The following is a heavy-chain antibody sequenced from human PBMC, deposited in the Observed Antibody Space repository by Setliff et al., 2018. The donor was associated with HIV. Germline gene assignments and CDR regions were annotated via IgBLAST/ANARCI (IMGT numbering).Heavy chain of an antibody. J-gene: IGHJ4*02. D-gene: IGHD3-22*01. Sequence: SETLSLTCTVSGGSISSGDYYWSWIRQPPGKGLEWIGSIYYTGSTDYNPSLMSRVTISLDTSKNQFSLKLSSVTAADTAVYYCARGGRDFYDSSGYYWNYWGQGTLVTVSS. CDR1: GGSISSGDYY. V-gene: IGHV4-30-4*08. CDR2: IYYTGST. CDR3: ARGGRDFYDSSGYYWNY.